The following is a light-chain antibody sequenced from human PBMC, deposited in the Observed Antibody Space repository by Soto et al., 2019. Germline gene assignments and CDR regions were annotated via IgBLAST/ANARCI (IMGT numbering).Light chain of an antibody. J-gene: IGKJ2*03. CDR2: SAS. V-gene: IGKV1-5*01. Sequence: IQMTQSPSTLSASVGAGFTITCPASQSIRPWVAWYQQKPGEVPKLLSESASTLHSCVTSRVTGRVSETDVTLTIRSLQPEECATYYGQHGYVAPYSFGQGTKVEIK. CDR3: QHGYVAPYS. CDR1: QSIRPW.